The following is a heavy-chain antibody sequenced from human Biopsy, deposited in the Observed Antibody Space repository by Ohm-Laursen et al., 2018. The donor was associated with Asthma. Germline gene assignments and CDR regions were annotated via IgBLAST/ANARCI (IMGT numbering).Heavy chain of an antibody. CDR1: GGSINNFY. CDR3: ARGVDRVTGLLDHFDS. Sequence: SDTLSLTCTVSGGSINNFYWSWIRQPPGKGLGSIGHVYYSGSTNYNPSLKSRVTISIDASKNQFSLKLTPVAAADTAVYYCARGVDRVTGLLDHFDSWGQGTLVTVSS. CDR2: VYYSGST. V-gene: IGHV4-59*07. J-gene: IGHJ4*02. D-gene: IGHD2-21*02.